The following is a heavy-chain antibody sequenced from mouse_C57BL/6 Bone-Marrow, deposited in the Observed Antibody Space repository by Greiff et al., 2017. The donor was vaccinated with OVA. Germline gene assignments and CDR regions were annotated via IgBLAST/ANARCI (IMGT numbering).Heavy chain of an antibody. CDR2: IDPSDSYT. D-gene: IGHD1-1*01. CDR1: GYTFTSYW. Sequence: QQSCKASGYTFTSYWMQWVNQRPGQGLEWIGEIDPSDSYTNYNQKFKGKATLTVDTSSSTAYMQLSSLTSEDSAVYYCAREGGVAPYAMDYWGQGTSVTVSS. J-gene: IGHJ4*01. CDR3: AREGGVAPYAMDY. V-gene: IGHV1-50*01.